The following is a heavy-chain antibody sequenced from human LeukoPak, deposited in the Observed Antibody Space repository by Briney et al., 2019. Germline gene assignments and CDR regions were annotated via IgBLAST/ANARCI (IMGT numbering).Heavy chain of an antibody. Sequence: GGSLRLSCAASGFTFDDYAMHWVRQAPGKGLEWVSGISWHSGHIGYADSVKGRFTISRDSAKNSLYLQMNSLRAGDTALYYCAKDRRHTVSGGYFDLWGRGTLVIVSS. J-gene: IGHJ2*01. CDR1: GFTFDDYA. CDR2: ISWHSGHI. V-gene: IGHV3-9*01. CDR3: AKDRRHTVSGGYFDL. D-gene: IGHD3-10*01.